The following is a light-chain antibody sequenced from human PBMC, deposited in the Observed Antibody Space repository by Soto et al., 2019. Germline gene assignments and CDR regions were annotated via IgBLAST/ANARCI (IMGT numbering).Light chain of an antibody. J-gene: IGLJ1*01. CDR2: GNK. CDR1: GVNIGAGYD. V-gene: IGLV1-40*01. Sequence: QCVLTHPTSVSGALGQTGSMSCAGCGVNIGAGYDVPSYQQLPGTAPNLAIYGNKIRPSGVPDRFSGSTSGSSASLAISGLQAEDEAEYYCQSFDAGVSGYFLGPGSKVTVL. CDR3: QSFDAGVSGYF.